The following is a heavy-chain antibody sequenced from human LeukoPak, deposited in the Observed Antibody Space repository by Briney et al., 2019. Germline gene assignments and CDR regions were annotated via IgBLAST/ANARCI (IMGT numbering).Heavy chain of an antibody. CDR2: INPNSGGT. V-gene: IGHV1-2*02. J-gene: IGHJ4*02. CDR3: ARDFGEGNY. CDR1: GGTFSKYA. Sequence: VASVKVSCKASGGTFSKYAIAWVRQAPGQGLEWMGWINPNSGGTNYAQKFQGRVTMTRDTSISTAYMELSRLRSDDTAVYYCARDFGEGNYWGQGTLVTVSS. D-gene: IGHD3-10*01.